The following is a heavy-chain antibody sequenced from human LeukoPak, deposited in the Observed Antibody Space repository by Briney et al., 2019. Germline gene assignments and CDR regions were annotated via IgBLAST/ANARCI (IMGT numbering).Heavy chain of an antibody. V-gene: IGHV4-59*08. D-gene: IGHD6-13*01. CDR1: GGSISSYY. CDR2: IYYSGST. CDR3: ARLKGAAGTDY. J-gene: IGHJ4*02. Sequence: SETLSLTCTVSGGSISSYYWSWTRQPPGEGLEWIGYIYYSGSTNYNPSLKSRVTISVDTSKNQFSLKLSSVTAADTAVYYCARLKGAAGTDYWGQGTLVTVSS.